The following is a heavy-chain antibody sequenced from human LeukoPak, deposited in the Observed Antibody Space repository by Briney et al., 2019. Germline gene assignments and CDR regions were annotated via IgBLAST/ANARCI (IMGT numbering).Heavy chain of an antibody. D-gene: IGHD6-19*01. CDR3: ARDLRYSSDIYYYYYMDV. J-gene: IGHJ6*03. CDR2: IYYSGST. V-gene: IGHV4-59*01. CDR1: GGSISSYY. Sequence: SETLSLTCTVSGGSISSYYWSWIRQPPGKGLEWIGYIYYSGSTNYSPSLKSRVTISVDTSKNQFSLKLSSVTAADTAVYYCARDLRYSSDIYYYYYMDVWGKGTTVTVSS.